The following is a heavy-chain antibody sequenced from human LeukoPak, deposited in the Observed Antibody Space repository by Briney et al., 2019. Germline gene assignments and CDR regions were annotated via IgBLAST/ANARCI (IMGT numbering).Heavy chain of an antibody. J-gene: IGHJ4*02. CDR1: GFTFSIYA. V-gene: IGHV3-23*01. CDR2: ISGSGGST. D-gene: IGHD6-19*01. CDR3: AKDLWDSSGWYRDY. Sequence: GGSLRLSCAACGFTFSIYAMSGGRQAPGKGGEWGSAISGSGGSTYYADSVKGRFTISRDNSKNTLYLQMNSLRAEDTAVYYCAKDLWDSSGWYRDYWGQGTLVTVSS.